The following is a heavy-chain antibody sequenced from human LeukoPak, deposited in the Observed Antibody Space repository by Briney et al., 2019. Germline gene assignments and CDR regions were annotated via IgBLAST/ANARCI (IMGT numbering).Heavy chain of an antibody. CDR2: ISGPGAAT. V-gene: IGHV3-64*02. CDR1: GFIFSDHA. CDR3: ARDGFSFGSGYGD. J-gene: IGHJ4*02. Sequence: GGSLRLSCTASGFIFSDHALHWVRQVSGRGPEYVSAISGPGAATYYADSVKGRFTISRDNSKNTLYLQMDRLRAEDTAVCFCARDGFSFGSGYGDWGQGTQVTVSS. D-gene: IGHD5-18*01.